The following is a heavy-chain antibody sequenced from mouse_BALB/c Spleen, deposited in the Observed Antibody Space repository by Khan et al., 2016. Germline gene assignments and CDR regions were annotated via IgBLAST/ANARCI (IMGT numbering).Heavy chain of an antibody. J-gene: IGHJ2*01. V-gene: IGHV5-6-5*01. Sequence: EVELVESGGGLVKPGGSLKLSCAASGFTFRNYAMSWVRQTPEKRLEWVASISTGDSTYYGDSVKGRFTISRDNARTILYLQMSSLRSEDTAMLYCAREAYGNYGDYFDYWGQGTTLTVSS. D-gene: IGHD2-1*01. CDR3: AREAYGNYGDYFDY. CDR1: GFTFRNYA. CDR2: ISTGDST.